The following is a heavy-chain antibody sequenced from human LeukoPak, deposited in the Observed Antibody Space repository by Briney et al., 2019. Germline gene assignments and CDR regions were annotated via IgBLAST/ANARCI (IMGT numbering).Heavy chain of an antibody. D-gene: IGHD3-10*01. CDR2: IKQDGSEK. CDR1: GFTFSSYW. CDR3: ARVSTMVRGAVDY. Sequence: GGSLRLSCAASGFTFSSYWMSWVRQAPGKGLEWVADIKQDGSEKYYVDSVKGRFTISRDNAKNSLYLQMNSLRAEDTAVYYCARVSTMVRGAVDYWGQGTLVTVSS. J-gene: IGHJ4*02. V-gene: IGHV3-7*01.